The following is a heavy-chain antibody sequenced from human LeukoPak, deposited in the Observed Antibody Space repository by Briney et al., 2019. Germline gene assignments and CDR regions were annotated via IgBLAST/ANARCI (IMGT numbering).Heavy chain of an antibody. CDR1: GDSISSSF. Sequence: SETLSLTCTVSGDSISSSFWSWIRQPPGKGLEWIASFRYSGSTDYNPSLKSRLIISEDTSKNQFSLKLSSVTAADTAMYYCARESYASSYVFDYWGQGTLVIVSS. J-gene: IGHJ4*02. D-gene: IGHD6-6*01. V-gene: IGHV4-59*12. CDR3: ARESYASSYVFDY. CDR2: FRYSGST.